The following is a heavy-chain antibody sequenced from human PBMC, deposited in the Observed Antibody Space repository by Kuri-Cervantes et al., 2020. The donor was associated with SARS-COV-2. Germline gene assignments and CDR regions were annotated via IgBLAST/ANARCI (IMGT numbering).Heavy chain of an antibody. D-gene: IGHD3-9*01. Sequence: GESLKISCAASGFDFNSYIMFWVRQAPDKGLEWVAVLSYDGDYADSVKGRFTISRDNAKNSLYLQMHSLRAEDTAVYYCARDMQILTGHYYLNFDYWGQGTLVTVSS. V-gene: IGHV3-30*04. CDR2: LSYDG. CDR1: GFDFNSYI. CDR3: ARDMQILTGHYYLNFDY. J-gene: IGHJ4*02.